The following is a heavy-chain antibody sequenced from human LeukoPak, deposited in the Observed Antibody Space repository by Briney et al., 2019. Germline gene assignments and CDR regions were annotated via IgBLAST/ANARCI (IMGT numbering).Heavy chain of an antibody. Sequence: GRSLRLSCAASGFTFDDYAMHWVRQAPGKGLEWVSGISWNSGSIGYADSVKGRFTISRDNAKNSLYLQMNSLRAEDTALYYCANDIGYGDYEGFDYWGQGTLVTVSS. V-gene: IGHV3-9*01. CDR1: GFTFDDYA. J-gene: IGHJ4*02. D-gene: IGHD4-17*01. CDR3: ANDIGYGDYEGFDY. CDR2: ISWNSGSI.